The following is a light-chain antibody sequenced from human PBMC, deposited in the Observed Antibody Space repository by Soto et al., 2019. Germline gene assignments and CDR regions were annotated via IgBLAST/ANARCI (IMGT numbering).Light chain of an antibody. Sequence: GHRVTITCRASQSVDNWLACYQQKPGKDHELLIYDAFSLKSGASSRFSGSRSGTEFALTISSLQPDDSATYYCKQYDSPPPTFGTGTKLDIK. CDR3: KQYDSPPPT. CDR1: QSVDNW. V-gene: IGKV1-5*01. J-gene: IGKJ1*01. CDR2: DAF.